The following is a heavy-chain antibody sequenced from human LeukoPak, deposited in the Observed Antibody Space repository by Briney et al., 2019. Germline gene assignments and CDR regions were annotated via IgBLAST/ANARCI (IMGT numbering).Heavy chain of an antibody. CDR2: IYYSGST. D-gene: IGHD6-13*01. CDR3: ARGGQQLVLSDYYMDV. CDR1: GGSFSGYY. J-gene: IGHJ6*03. V-gene: IGHV4-59*01. Sequence: PSETLSLTCAVYGGSFSGYYWSWIRQPPGKGLEWIGYIYYSGSTNYNPSLKSRVTISVDTSKNQFSLKLSSVTAADTAVYYCARGGQQLVLSDYYMDVWGKGTTVTISS.